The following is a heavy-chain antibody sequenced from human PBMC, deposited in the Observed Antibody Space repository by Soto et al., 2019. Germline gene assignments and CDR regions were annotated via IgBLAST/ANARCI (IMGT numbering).Heavy chain of an antibody. CDR2: IYYSGST. CDR1: GGSISSYY. J-gene: IGHJ5*02. Sequence: SETLSLTCTVSGGSISSYYWSWIRQPPGKGLEWIGYIYYSGSTNYNPSLKSRVTISVDTSKNQFSLKLSSVTAADTAVYYCARDAGSLWFGELLRANWFDPWGQGTLVTVSS. CDR3: ARDAGSLWFGELLRANWFDP. V-gene: IGHV4-59*01. D-gene: IGHD3-10*01.